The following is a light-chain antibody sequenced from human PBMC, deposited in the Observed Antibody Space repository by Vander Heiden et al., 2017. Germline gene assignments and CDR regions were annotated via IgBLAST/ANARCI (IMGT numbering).Light chain of an antibody. J-gene: IGLJ3*02. V-gene: IGLV3-1*01. CDR2: ENR. CDR3: QAWDRNIAV. CDR1: KLGDKC. Sequence: SSELTQPPPVTRFPGQTARLLCPGHKLGDKCVAWYQQKPGQSPVVIKYENRKRPSGIHERFYGSNSGNTATLTISGTQTFDEADYYCQAWDRNIAVFGGGTKLTVL.